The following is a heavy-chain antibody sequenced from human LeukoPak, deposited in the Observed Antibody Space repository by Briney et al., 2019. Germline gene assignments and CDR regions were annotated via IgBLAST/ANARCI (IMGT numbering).Heavy chain of an antibody. CDR1: GYTFTSYD. V-gene: IGHV1-8*01. CDR3: ARDESRNYYDSSGYIGY. Sequence: ASVKVSCKASGYTFTSYDINWVRQATGQGLEWMGWMNPNSGNTGYAQKFQGRVTMTRNTSISTAYMELSSLRSEDTAVYYCARDESRNYYDSSGYIGYWGQGTLVTVSS. D-gene: IGHD3-22*01. CDR2: MNPNSGNT. J-gene: IGHJ4*02.